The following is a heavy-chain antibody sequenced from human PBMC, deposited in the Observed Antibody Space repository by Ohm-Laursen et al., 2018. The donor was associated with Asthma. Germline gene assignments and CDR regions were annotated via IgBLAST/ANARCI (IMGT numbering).Heavy chain of an antibody. J-gene: IGHJ4*02. CDR1: GFTFDDYA. V-gene: IGHV3-9*01. CDR2: ISWNSGSI. D-gene: IGHD1-26*01. Sequence: SLRLSCTASGFTFDDYAMHWVRQAPGKGLEWVSGISWNSGSIGYADSVKGRFTISRDNAKNSLYLQMNSLRAEDTALYYCAKDIRSGGYARPFFDYWGQGTLVTVSS. CDR3: AKDIRSGGYARPFFDY.